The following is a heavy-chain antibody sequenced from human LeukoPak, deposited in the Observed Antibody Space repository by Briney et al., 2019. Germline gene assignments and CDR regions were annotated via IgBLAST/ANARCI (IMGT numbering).Heavy chain of an antibody. CDR2: INHSGST. D-gene: IGHD3-10*01. CDR3: ARQGVKKSITMVRGPRTGRFAFDI. CDR1: GGSFSGYY. J-gene: IGHJ3*02. Sequence: KPSETLSLTCAVYGGSFSGYYWSWIRQPPGKGLEWIGEINHSGSTNYNPSLKSRVTISVDTSKNQFSLKLSSVTAADTAVYYCARQGVKKSITMVRGPRTGRFAFDIWGQGTMVTVSS. V-gene: IGHV4-34*01.